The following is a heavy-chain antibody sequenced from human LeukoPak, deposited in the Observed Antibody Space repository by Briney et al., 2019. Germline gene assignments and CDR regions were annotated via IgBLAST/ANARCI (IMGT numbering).Heavy chain of an antibody. J-gene: IGHJ4*02. CDR3: TRAYSIGFHFDS. V-gene: IGHV4-30-4*01. CDR2: IYYSGTT. Sequence: SETLSLTCSVSGGSISSGDYFWTWIRQPPGKGLEYIGYIYYSGTTYYNPSLKSRITMSVDMSANQFSLRLTSVSAADTAVYYCTRAYSIGFHFDSWGQGILVSVSS. CDR1: GGSISSGDYF. D-gene: IGHD2-21*01.